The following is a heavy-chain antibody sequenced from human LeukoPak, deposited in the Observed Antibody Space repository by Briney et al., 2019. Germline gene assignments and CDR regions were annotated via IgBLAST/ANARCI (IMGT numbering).Heavy chain of an antibody. CDR1: GYTFTDYY. D-gene: IGHD6-19*01. CDR3: ARDYSSGWYYFDY. V-gene: IGHV1-2*02. J-gene: IGHJ4*02. Sequence: GASVKVSCKSSGYTFTDYYMHWVRQAPGQGLEWMGWINPNSGGTNYAQKFQGRVTMTRDTSISTAYMELSRLRSDDTAVYYCARDYSSGWYYFDYWGQGTLVTVSS. CDR2: INPNSGGT.